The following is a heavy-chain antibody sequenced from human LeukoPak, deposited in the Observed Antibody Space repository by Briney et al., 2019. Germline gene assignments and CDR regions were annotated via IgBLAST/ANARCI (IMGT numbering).Heavy chain of an antibody. CDR3: AGGTTVKAFDI. CDR2: IYTGGST. CDR1: GGSISSYY. J-gene: IGHJ3*02. V-gene: IGHV4-4*09. Sequence: PSETLSLTCTVSGGSISSYYWSWIRQPPGKGLEWIGYIYTGGSTNYNPSLKSRVTISVDTSKNQFSLKLSSVTAADTAVYYCAGGTTVKAFDIWGQGTMLTVSS. D-gene: IGHD4-17*01.